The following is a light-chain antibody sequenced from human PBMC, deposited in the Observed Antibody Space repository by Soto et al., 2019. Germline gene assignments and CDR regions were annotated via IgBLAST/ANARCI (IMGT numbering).Light chain of an antibody. CDR1: QSVLYSSNNKNY. J-gene: IGKJ2*01. Sequence: DIVMTQSPDSLAVSLGERATINCKSSQSVLYSSNNKNYLAWYQHKPGQPRKLVIYWASTRESGVPDRFSGSGSGRDFTLTISSLQAEDVAVYYSQQYYSTPYTFGQGTKLEIK. CDR3: QQYYSTPYT. CDR2: WAS. V-gene: IGKV4-1*01.